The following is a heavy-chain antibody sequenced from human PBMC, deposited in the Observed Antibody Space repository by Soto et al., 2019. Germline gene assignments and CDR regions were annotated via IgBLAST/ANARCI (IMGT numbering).Heavy chain of an antibody. V-gene: IGHV4-34*01. CDR3: ATGYCTNGVCYTRTLSGMDV. CDR1: GGSFSGSY. CDR2: INHSGST. Sequence: KTSETLSLTCAVYGGSFSGSYWSWIRQPPGEGLEWIGEINHSGSTNHNPSLKSRVTILVDTSKNQFSLKLSSVTAADTAVYYCATGYCTNGVCYTRTLSGMDVWGQGTTVTVSS. J-gene: IGHJ6*02. D-gene: IGHD2-8*01.